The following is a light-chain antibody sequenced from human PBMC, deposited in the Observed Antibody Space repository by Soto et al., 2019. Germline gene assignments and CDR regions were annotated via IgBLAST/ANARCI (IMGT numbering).Light chain of an antibody. Sequence: STLSASVGDRVTITCRASQNINAWLAWYQQKPGKAPKLLIYDVSTLHSGVPSRFSGSASGTEFTLTISNLESDDFATYYCQQYHRYSTFGQGTKVDIK. CDR3: QQYHRYST. J-gene: IGKJ1*01. V-gene: IGKV1-5*01. CDR2: DVS. CDR1: QNINAW.